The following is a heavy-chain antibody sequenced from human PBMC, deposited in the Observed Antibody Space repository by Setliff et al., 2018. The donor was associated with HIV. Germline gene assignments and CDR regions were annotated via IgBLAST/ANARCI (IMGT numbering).Heavy chain of an antibody. CDR2: FHHSGST. J-gene: IGHJ4*02. V-gene: IGHV4-38-2*01. CDR1: GYSINTAYY. CDR3: ARHRDGGTYPLDY. Sequence: PSETLSLTCSVSGYSINTAYYWGWIRQSPGKGLEWIGGFHHSGSTHYNPSLKSRVTISGQTSNNRFSLQLTSVTAADTAVYYCARHRDGGTYPLDYWGQGTLVTVSS. D-gene: IGHD1-26*01.